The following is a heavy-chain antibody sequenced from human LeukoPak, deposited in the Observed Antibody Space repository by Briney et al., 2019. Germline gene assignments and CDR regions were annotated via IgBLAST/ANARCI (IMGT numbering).Heavy chain of an antibody. CDR3: ARGYSSSWYDGVDV. D-gene: IGHD6-13*01. CDR1: GFTFSSYW. CDR2: INSDGSST. Sequence: PGGSLRLSCAASGFTFSSYWMHWVRQAPGKGLVWVSRINSDGSSTSYADSVKGRFTISRDNAKNTLYLQMNSLRAEDTAVYYCARGYSSSWYDGVDVWGQGTTVTVSS. V-gene: IGHV3-74*01. J-gene: IGHJ6*02.